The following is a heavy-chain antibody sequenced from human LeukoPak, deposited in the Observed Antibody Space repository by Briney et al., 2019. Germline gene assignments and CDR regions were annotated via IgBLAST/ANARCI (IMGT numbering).Heavy chain of an antibody. CDR2: IIPIFGTA. CDR1: GGTFSSYA. D-gene: IGHD2-15*01. CDR3: AKVEGDEVAATNAFDI. V-gene: IGHV1-69*05. Sequence: ASVKVSCKASGGTFSSYAISWVRQAPGQGLEWMGGIIPIFGTANYAQKFQGRVTITTDESTSTAYMELSSLRSEDTAVYYCAKVEGDEVAATNAFDIWGQGTMVTVSS. J-gene: IGHJ3*02.